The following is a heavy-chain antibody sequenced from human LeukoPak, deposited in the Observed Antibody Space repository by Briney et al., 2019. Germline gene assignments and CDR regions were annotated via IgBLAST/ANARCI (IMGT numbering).Heavy chain of an antibody. J-gene: IGHJ6*02. Sequence: GGSLRLSCGASGFTFSSFWMHWVRQAPGKGLEWVARINSDGSSTNYADSVKGRFTISRDNAKNTLYLQMNSLRAEDTAVYYCAPHPSVLVPGDQYGIDVWGQGTMVTVSS. V-gene: IGHV3-74*01. CDR2: INSDGSST. D-gene: IGHD2-2*01. CDR3: APHPSVLVPGDQYGIDV. CDR1: GFTFSSFW.